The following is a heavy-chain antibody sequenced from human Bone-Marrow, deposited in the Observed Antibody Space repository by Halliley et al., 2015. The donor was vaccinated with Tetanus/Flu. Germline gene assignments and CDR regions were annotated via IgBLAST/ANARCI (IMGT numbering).Heavy chain of an antibody. J-gene: IGHJ4*02. Sequence: TLSLTCTLSGGSIGSHFWCWVRQPPGRGLEWIGCYYYGGNTYYNPSLRSPVAISVDTSKNQFSLRLTSVTAADTAVYYCASHSGWANFDYWGQGILVNVSS. CDR2: YYYGGNT. CDR1: GGSIGSHF. D-gene: IGHD6-19*01. CDR3: ASHSGWANFDY. V-gene: IGHV4-59*11.